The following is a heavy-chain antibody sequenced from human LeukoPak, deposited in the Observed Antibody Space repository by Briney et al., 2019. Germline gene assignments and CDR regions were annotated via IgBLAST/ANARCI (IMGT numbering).Heavy chain of an antibody. J-gene: IGHJ1*01. Sequence: SVKVSCKASGGTFSSYAISWVRQAPGQGLEWMGGIIPIFGTANYAQRFQGRVTITADESTSTAYMELSSLRSEDTAVYYCARDSSEFRNLIPYWGQGTLVTVSS. CDR1: GGTFSSYA. V-gene: IGHV1-69*13. CDR3: ARDSSEFRNLIPY. CDR2: IIPIFGTA. D-gene: IGHD1-14*01.